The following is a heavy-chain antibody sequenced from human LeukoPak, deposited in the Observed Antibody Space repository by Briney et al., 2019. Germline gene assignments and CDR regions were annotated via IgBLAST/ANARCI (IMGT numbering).Heavy chain of an antibody. CDR3: ARATRVRSTSYYYYYYMDV. Sequence: ASVKVSCKASGYTFTSYDINWVRQATGQGLEWMGWMNPNSGNTGYAQKFQGRVTMTRNTSIGTAYMELSSLRSEDTAVYYCARATRVRSTSYYYYYYMDVWGKGTTVTVSS. D-gene: IGHD2-2*01. J-gene: IGHJ6*03. CDR2: MNPNSGNT. V-gene: IGHV1-8*01. CDR1: GYTFTSYD.